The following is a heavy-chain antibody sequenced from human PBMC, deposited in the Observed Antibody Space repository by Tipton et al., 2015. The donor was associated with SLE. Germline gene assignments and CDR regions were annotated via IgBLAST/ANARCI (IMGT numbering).Heavy chain of an antibody. CDR1: SGSISSHY. CDR2: VYNSASNSANT. J-gene: IGHJ3*02. Sequence: TLSLTCTVSSGSISSHYWSWIRQPPGKGLEWIGYVYNSASNSANTNYNPSLKSRVTISVDSSKTQFSLRVSSVTAADTAVYYCASGVVTNNLGAFNIWGQGTMVTVSS. D-gene: IGHD4-17*01. V-gene: IGHV4-59*08. CDR3: ASGVVTNNLGAFNI.